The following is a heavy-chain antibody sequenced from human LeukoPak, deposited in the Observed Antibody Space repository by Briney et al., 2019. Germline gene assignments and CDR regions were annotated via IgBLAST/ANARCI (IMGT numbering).Heavy chain of an antibody. CDR1: GFTFSSYW. J-gene: IGHJ6*03. Sequence: GGSLRLSCAASGFTFSSYWMSWVRQAPGKGLEWVANIKQDGSEKYYVDSVKGRFTISIDNAKNSLYLQMNSLRAEDTAVYYCARDKGYYDSRLFYYYYYMDVWGKGTTVTVSS. D-gene: IGHD3-22*01. V-gene: IGHV3-7*01. CDR2: IKQDGSEK. CDR3: ARDKGYYDSRLFYYYYYMDV.